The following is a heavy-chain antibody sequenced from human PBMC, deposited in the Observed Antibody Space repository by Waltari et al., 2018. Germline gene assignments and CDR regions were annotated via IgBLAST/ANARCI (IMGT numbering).Heavy chain of an antibody. CDR2: IYWNDDK. D-gene: IGHD3-22*01. CDR3: GQRGGLVSPSGYYHGESDY. J-gene: IGHJ4*02. CDR1: GFSLSTSGVG. V-gene: IGHV2-5*01. Sequence: QITLKESGPTLVKPTQTLTLTCTFSGFSLSTSGVGVGWIRQPPGKALEWLALIYWNDDKRYSPVPESRVNNTKENPKNPGGPKNTNMDPGDKATYYCGQRGGLVSPSGYYHGESDYWGQGTLVTVSS.